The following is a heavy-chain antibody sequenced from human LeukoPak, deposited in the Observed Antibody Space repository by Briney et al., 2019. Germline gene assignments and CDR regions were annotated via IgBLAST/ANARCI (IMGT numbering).Heavy chain of an antibody. V-gene: IGHV4-39*07. CDR3: ARRRSGGPIDY. CDR2: IRYLGST. J-gene: IGHJ4*02. CDR1: RGSMSSGTYY. Sequence: PSETLSLTCTVSRGSMSSGTYYWGWIRQPPGKGLEWIASIRYLGSTFYNPSLQSRVTISVDTPKNQFSLKLSSVTAADTAVYYCARRRSGGPIDYWGQGTLVTVSS. D-gene: IGHD2-15*01.